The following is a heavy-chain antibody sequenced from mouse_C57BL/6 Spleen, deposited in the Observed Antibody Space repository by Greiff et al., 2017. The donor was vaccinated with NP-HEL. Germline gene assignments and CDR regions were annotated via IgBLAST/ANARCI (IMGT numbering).Heavy chain of an antibody. CDR1: GFTFSDYY. D-gene: IGHD2-2*01. CDR2: ISNGGGST. CDR3: ARRGEMVTAEAAMDY. V-gene: IGHV5-12*01. J-gene: IGHJ4*01. Sequence: EVQLVESGGGLVQPGGSLKLSCAASGFTFSDYYMYWVRQTPEKRLEWVAYISNGGGSTYYPDTVRGRFTISRDNAKNTLYLQVGRLKSEDTAMYYCARRGEMVTAEAAMDYWGQGTSVTVSS.